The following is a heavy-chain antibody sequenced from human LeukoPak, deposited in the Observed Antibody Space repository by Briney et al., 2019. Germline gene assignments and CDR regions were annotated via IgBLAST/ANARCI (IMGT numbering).Heavy chain of an antibody. CDR2: IIPIFGTA. V-gene: IGHV1-69*06. CDR1: GGTFSSYA. J-gene: IGHJ4*02. D-gene: IGHD4-17*01. Sequence: GASVKVSCKASGGTFSSYAISWVRQAPGQGLEWMGGIIPIFGTANYAQKFQGRVTITADKSTGTAYMELSSLRSEDTAVYYCAGDNSPPMYGDLRYYFDYWGQGTLVTVSS. CDR3: AGDNSPPMYGDLRYYFDY.